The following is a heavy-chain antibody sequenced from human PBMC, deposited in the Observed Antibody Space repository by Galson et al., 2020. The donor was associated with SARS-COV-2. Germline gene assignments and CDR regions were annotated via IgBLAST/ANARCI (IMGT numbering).Heavy chain of an antibody. CDR2: ISSSSSYI. Sequence: GESLKISCAASGFTISNYSMNWVRQAPGKGLEWVSFISSSSSYIYYADSVKGRFTIARDNAKNSLYLQMNSLRAEDTAVYYCARAQLRTIFGVVTEALDALDFWGQGTMVTVSS. CDR1: GFTISNYS. J-gene: IGHJ3*01. D-gene: IGHD3-3*01. V-gene: IGHV3-21*01. CDR3: ARAQLRTIFGVVTEALDALDF.